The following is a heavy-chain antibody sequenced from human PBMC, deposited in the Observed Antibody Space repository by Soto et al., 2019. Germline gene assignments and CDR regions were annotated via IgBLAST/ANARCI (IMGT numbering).Heavy chain of an antibody. J-gene: IGHJ3*02. Sequence: EVQLLESGGSLVQPGGSLRLSCAASGFTFSSYAMSWVRQAPGKGLEWVSAISGSGGSTYYADSVKGRFTISRDNSKNTLYLQMNSLSVEDTAVYYCAKAPITSIVGNDAFDIWGQGTMVTVSS. CDR3: AKAPITSIVGNDAFDI. CDR2: ISGSGGST. D-gene: IGHD3-22*01. CDR1: GFTFSSYA. V-gene: IGHV3-23*01.